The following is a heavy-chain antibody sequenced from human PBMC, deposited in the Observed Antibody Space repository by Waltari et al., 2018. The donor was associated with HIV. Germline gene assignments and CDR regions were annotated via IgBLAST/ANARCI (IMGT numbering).Heavy chain of an antibody. Sequence: QLQLQESGPGLVQPSETLSLTCTVSGGSISSRSYFCGWRRQSPGQGLDWIGRIIYSGSTNYNASLKSRATLSVDTSKNQFSLKLNSVTAADTAVYYCARSPRGEQWLAYWGQGTLVTVSS. D-gene: IGHD6-19*01. J-gene: IGHJ1*01. CDR2: IIYSGST. V-gene: IGHV4-39*01. CDR3: ARSPRGEQWLAY. CDR1: GGSISSRSYF.